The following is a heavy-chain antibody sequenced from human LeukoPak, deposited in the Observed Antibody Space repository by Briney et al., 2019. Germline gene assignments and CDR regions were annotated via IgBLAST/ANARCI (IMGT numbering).Heavy chain of an antibody. V-gene: IGHV1-8*01. Sequence: ASVKVSCKASGYTFTSYDINWVRQATGQGLEWMGWMNPNSGNTGYAQKFQGRVTMTRNTSISTAYMGLSSLRSEDTAVYYCARDGYSGYDYDYWGQGILVTVSS. CDR3: ARDGYSGYDYDY. J-gene: IGHJ4*02. CDR2: MNPNSGNT. CDR1: GYTFTSYD. D-gene: IGHD5-12*01.